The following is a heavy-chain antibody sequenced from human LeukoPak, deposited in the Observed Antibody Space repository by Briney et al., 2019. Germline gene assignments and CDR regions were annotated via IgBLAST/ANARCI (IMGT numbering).Heavy chain of an antibody. CDR1: GFTFSSYW. CDR3: ASSEDSGGSRHYYYYGMDV. CDR2: IKQDGSEK. Sequence: GGSLRLSCAASGFTFSSYWMSWVRQAPGKGLEWVANIKQDGSEKYYVDSVKGRFTISRDSSKNTVYLQMNSLRADDTSVYYCASSEDSGGSRHYYYYGMDVWGQGTTVTVSS. V-gene: IGHV3-7*01. J-gene: IGHJ6*02. D-gene: IGHD2-15*01.